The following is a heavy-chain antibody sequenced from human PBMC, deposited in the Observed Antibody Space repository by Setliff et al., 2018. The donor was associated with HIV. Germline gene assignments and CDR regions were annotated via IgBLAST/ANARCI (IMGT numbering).Heavy chain of an antibody. Sequence: TSETLSLTCAVYAGSFSGYYWSWIRQPSGKGLEWIGEINHSGSTNYNPSLKSRVTISVDTSKNQFSLKLSSVTAADTAVYYCARGRRNEWELLLLAFDMWGQGTMVTVSS. CDR3: ARGRRNEWELLLLAFDM. D-gene: IGHD1-26*01. V-gene: IGHV4-34*01. J-gene: IGHJ3*02. CDR1: AGSFSGYY. CDR2: INHSGST.